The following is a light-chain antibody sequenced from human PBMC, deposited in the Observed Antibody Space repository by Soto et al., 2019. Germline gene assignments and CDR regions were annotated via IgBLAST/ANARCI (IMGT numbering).Light chain of an antibody. Sequence: DIQMTQSPSTLSASVGDRVTITCRASQSISSWLAWYQQKPGKAPKLLIYNASSLESGVPSRFSGSGSGTEFTLTISRLEPDDFAAYYCQQYYSYCTFGQGTKLEIK. J-gene: IGKJ2*02. CDR2: NAS. CDR1: QSISSW. V-gene: IGKV1-5*03. CDR3: QQYYSYCT.